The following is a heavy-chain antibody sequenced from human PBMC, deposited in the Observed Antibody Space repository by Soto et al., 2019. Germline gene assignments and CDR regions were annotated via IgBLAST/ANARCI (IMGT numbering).Heavy chain of an antibody. CDR2: INIGNGNT. D-gene: IGHD6-13*01. V-gene: IGHV1-3*04. Sequence: ASVKVSCTAFGHTFTNYCMHWVRQAPGQSLEWMGWINIGNGNTKYSEKFQDRVTFTRDTSASTAYMELSGLRSEDTAVYFCARDLLRYGSSPFDYWGQGTLVTVSP. CDR3: ARDLLRYGSSPFDY. CDR1: GHTFTNYC. J-gene: IGHJ4*02.